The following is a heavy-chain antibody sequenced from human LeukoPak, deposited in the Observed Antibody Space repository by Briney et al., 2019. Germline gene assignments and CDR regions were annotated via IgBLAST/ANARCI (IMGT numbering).Heavy chain of an antibody. CDR3: ARDSSLVGARLDY. CDR2: ISSSSSYI. Sequence: GGSLRLSCAASGFTFSSYSMNWVRQAPGKGLEWVSSISSSSSYIYYADSVKGRFTISRDNAKNSLYLQMNSLRAEDTAVYYCARDSSLVGARLDYWGQGTLVTVSS. D-gene: IGHD1-26*01. V-gene: IGHV3-21*01. CDR1: GFTFSSYS. J-gene: IGHJ4*02.